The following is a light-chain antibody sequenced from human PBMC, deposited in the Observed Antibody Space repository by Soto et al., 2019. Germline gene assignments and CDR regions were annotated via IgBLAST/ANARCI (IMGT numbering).Light chain of an antibody. J-gene: IGKJ3*01. CDR1: QSVSTN. CDR3: QQCGSSYPWT. V-gene: IGKV3-15*01. CDR2: SAS. Sequence: EIVVTQSPATLSVSPGERSTLSCMASQSVSTNLAWYQQKPCQAPRLLIYSASTRATGVPARFSGSGSGTEFTLTIRRLEPEDFAVYYCQQCGSSYPWTVGPVT.